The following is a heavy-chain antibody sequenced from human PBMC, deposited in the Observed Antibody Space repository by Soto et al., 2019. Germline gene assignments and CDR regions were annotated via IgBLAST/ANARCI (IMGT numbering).Heavy chain of an antibody. V-gene: IGHV3-15*07. CDR1: GFTFSNAW. D-gene: IGHD6-13*01. Sequence: PGGSLRLSCAASGFTFSNAWMNWVRQAPGKGLEWVGRIKSKTDGGTTDYAAPVKGRFTISRDDSKNTLYLQMNSLKTDDTAVYYCTTDVMYSSLNFDYWGQGTLVTVSS. CDR2: IKSKTDGGTT. CDR3: TTDVMYSSLNFDY. J-gene: IGHJ4*02.